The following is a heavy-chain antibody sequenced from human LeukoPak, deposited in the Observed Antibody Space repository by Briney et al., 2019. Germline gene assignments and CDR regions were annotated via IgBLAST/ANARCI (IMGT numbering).Heavy chain of an antibody. CDR1: GYTFATYY. CDR3: ARDVSNRFDY. V-gene: IGHV1-2*02. CDR2: INPNNGGT. Sequence: ASVKVSCKASGYTFATYYMHWLRQAPGQGLEWMGWINPNNGGTNYAQKFQGRVTMTRDTSISTAYMELSRLRSDDTAVYYCARDVSNRFDYWGQGTLVTVSS. J-gene: IGHJ4*02. D-gene: IGHD2/OR15-2a*01.